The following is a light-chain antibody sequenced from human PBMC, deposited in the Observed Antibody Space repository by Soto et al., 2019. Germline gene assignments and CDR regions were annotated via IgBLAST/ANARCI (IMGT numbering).Light chain of an antibody. CDR2: AAS. Sequence: DIQMTQSPSSLSASVGDRVTITCRASQSISSYLNWYQQKPGKAPKLLIYAASSLQSGVPSRFSGSGSGTDLTLPISSLQPEDFATYYCQQSYSTPLTFGGGTKVEIK. J-gene: IGKJ4*01. CDR3: QQSYSTPLT. V-gene: IGKV1-39*01. CDR1: QSISSY.